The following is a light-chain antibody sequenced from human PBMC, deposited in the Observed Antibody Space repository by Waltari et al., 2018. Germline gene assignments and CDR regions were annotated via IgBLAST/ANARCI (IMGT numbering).Light chain of an antibody. V-gene: IGLV3-21*02. CDR2: DDT. CDR3: QVWDSGSHHVL. CDR1: DIASKS. J-gene: IGLJ2*01. Sequence: SYVLTQPPSVSVAPGQTARITCGGNDIASKSANWNQQKPGQAPVVVVYDDTDRPSGIPGRFSGSNSGNTATLIISRVEAGDEADYYCQVWDSGSHHVLFGGGTKLTVL.